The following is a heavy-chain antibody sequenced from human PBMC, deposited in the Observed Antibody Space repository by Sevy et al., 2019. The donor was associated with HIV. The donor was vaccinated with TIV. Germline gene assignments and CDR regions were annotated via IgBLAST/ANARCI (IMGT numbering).Heavy chain of an antibody. V-gene: IGHV3-30-3*01. CDR3: ARERTYSSSSDYYYGRDV. CDR2: ISYDGSNK. CDR1: GFTFSSYA. D-gene: IGHD6-13*01. J-gene: IGHJ6*02. Sequence: GSLRLSCAASGFTFSSYAMHWVRQAPGKGLEWVAVISYDGSNKYYADSVKGRFTISRDNSKNTLYLQMNSLRAEDTAVYYCARERTYSSSSDYYYGRDVWGQGTTVTVSS.